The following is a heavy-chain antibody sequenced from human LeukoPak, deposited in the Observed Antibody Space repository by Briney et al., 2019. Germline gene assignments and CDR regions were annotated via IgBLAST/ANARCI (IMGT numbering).Heavy chain of an antibody. D-gene: IGHD6-13*01. CDR2: INSDGSST. CDR1: GFTFSSYW. J-gene: IGHJ4*02. Sequence: GGSLRLSCAASGFTFSSYWMHWVRQAPGKGLVWVSRINSDGSSTSYADSVKGRFTISRDNAKNTLYLQMNSLRAEDTAVYYCARAYSSSWYEEPFDYWGQGTLVTVSS. CDR3: ARAYSSSWYEEPFDY. V-gene: IGHV3-74*01.